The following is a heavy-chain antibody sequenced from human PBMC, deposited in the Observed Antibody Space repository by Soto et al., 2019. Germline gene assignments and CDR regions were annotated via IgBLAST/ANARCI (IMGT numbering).Heavy chain of an antibody. D-gene: IGHD2-15*01. CDR1: GFSLSTSGVG. V-gene: IGHV2-5*02. Sequence: QITLKESGPTLVKPTQTLTLTCTFSGFSLSTSGVGVGWIRQPPGKALEWLALIYWDDDKRYSPSLTSRLTITQDTSKNPVVLTMTNMDPVDTATYYCAHVLVVVANYGMDVWGQGTTVTVSS. J-gene: IGHJ6*02. CDR3: AHVLVVVANYGMDV. CDR2: IYWDDDK.